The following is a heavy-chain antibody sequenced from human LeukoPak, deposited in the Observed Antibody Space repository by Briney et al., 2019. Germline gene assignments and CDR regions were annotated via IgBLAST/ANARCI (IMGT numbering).Heavy chain of an antibody. Sequence: QTGGSLRLSCAASGFTFSSYAMHWVRQAPGKGLEWVAVISYDGSNKYYADSVKDRFTISRDNSKNTLNLQMGSLRAEDMAVNYCARGQPGVNHFDSSGYHSYFDYWGQGTLVTVSS. V-gene: IGHV3-30*14. CDR1: GFTFSSYA. J-gene: IGHJ4*02. CDR2: ISYDGSNK. D-gene: IGHD3-22*01. CDR3: ARGQPGVNHFDSSGYHSYFDY.